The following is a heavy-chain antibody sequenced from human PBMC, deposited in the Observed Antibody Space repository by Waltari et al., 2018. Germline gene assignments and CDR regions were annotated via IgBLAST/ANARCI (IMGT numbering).Heavy chain of an antibody. Sequence: QLQLQESGPGLVKPSETLSLTCTVSGGSISSSSYYWGWIRQPPGKGLEWIGSIYYSGSTYYNPSLKSRVTIPVDTSKNQFSLKLRSVTAADTAVYYCARVGVVIGSDFDYWGQGTLVTVSS. CDR3: ARVGVVIGSDFDY. D-gene: IGHD3-3*01. CDR1: GGSISSSSYY. J-gene: IGHJ4*02. CDR2: IYYSGST. V-gene: IGHV4-39*01.